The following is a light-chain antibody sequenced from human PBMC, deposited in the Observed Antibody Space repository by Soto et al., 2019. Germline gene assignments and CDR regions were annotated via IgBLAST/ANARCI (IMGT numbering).Light chain of an antibody. CDR2: DAS. Sequence: DIQMTQSPSTLSASVGARATITCRASQSISSGLAWYQQKPGKAPKLLIYDASSLESGVPSRFSGSGSGTDFTLTISRLEPEDFAVYYCQQYGNSGVTFGPGTKVDIK. J-gene: IGKJ3*01. CDR3: QQYGNSGVT. CDR1: QSISSG. V-gene: IGKV1-5*01.